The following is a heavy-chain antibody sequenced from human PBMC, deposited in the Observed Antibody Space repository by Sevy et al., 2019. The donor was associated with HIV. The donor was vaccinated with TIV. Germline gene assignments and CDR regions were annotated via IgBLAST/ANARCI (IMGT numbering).Heavy chain of an antibody. Sequence: ASVKVSCKASGYTFSVYDINWVRQVTGQRLEWMGWLNPGSSNTGYAENFQGRVTFAMDSSTSTGYMEMSSLRSEDTAVYYCARAAAGAYDAFDIWGQGTLVTVSS. CDR2: LNPGSSNT. D-gene: IGHD6-13*01. CDR3: ARAAAGAYDAFDI. J-gene: IGHJ3*02. CDR1: GYTFSVYD. V-gene: IGHV1-8*03.